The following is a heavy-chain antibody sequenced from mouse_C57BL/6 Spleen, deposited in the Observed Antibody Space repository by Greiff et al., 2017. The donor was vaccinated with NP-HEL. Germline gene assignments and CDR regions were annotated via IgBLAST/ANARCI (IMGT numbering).Heavy chain of an antibody. CDR1: GYTFTSYN. CDR3: ARGDYGSSYRYFDV. J-gene: IGHJ1*03. Sequence: QVQLKESGAELVRPGASVKMSCKASGYTFTSYNMHWVKQTPRQGLEWIGAIYPGNGDTSYNQKFKGKATLTVDKSSSTAYMQLSSLTSEDSAVYFCARGDYGSSYRYFDVWGTGTTVTVSS. D-gene: IGHD1-1*01. V-gene: IGHV1-12*01. CDR2: IYPGNGDT.